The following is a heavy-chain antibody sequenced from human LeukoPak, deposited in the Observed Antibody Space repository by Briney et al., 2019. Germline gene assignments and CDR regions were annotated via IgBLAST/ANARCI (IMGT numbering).Heavy chain of an antibody. CDR2: IYYSGST. J-gene: IGHJ6*03. CDR3: AREYYDILSGYLEPGDYYYYDYMDV. CDR1: GGSISSSSYY. V-gene: IGHV4-39*07. Sequence: KSSETLSLTCTVSGGSISSSSYYWGWIRQPPGKGLEWIGSIYYSGSTYYNPSLKSRVTISVDTSKNQFSLKLSSVTAADTAVYYCAREYYDILSGYLEPGDYYYYDYMDVWGKGTTVTVSS. D-gene: IGHD3-9*01.